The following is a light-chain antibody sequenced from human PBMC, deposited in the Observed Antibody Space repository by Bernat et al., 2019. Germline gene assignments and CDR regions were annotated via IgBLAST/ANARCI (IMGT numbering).Light chain of an antibody. CDR3: MQATYWPT. CDR1: QSLVYSDGNTY. Sequence: DVVMAQSPLSLPVTLGQPASISCRSSQSLVYSDGNTYLNWFQQRPGQSPRRLIYKVSNRDSGVPDRFSGSGSGTDFILKISRVEAEDVGVYYCMQATYWPTFGQGTKLEIK. J-gene: IGKJ2*01. CDR2: KVS. V-gene: IGKV2-30*01.